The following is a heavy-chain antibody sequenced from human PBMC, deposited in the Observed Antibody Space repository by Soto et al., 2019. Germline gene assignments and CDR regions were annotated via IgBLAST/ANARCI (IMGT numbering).Heavy chain of an antibody. CDR2: ISAYNGNT. CDR3: AIATTTVTTYWYFDL. Sequence: ASVKVSCKASGYTFTSYGISWVRQAPGQGLEWMGWISAYNGNTNYAQKLQGRVTMTTDTSTSTAYMELRSLRSDDTAVYYCAIATTTVTTYWYFDLWGRGTLVNGSS. CDR1: GYTFTSYG. V-gene: IGHV1-18*01. D-gene: IGHD4-17*01. J-gene: IGHJ2*01.